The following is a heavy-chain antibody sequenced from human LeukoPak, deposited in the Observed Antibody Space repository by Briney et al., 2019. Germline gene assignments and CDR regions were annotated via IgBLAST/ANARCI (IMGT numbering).Heavy chain of an antibody. J-gene: IGHJ4*02. Sequence: QAGGSLRLSCAASGFTFSSYEMNWVRQAPGKGLEWVSYISSSGSTIYYADSVKGRFTISRDNAKNSLYLQMNSLRAEDTAVYYCASGGDSSGWFTTYYFNHWGQGTLVTVSS. CDR1: GFTFSSYE. CDR2: ISSSGSTI. CDR3: ASGGDSSGWFTTYYFNH. V-gene: IGHV3-48*03. D-gene: IGHD6-19*01.